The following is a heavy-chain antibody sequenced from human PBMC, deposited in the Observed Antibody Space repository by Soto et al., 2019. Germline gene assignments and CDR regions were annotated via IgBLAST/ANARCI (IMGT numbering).Heavy chain of an antibody. V-gene: IGHV3-33*03. CDR1: GFTFSSYG. Sequence: HPGGSLRVSCAASGFTFSSYGMHWVRQAPGKGLEWVAVIWYDGSNKYYADSVKGRFTISRDNAKNSLFLQLSSLRAEDTAVYYCASGRSPPLEYLLSGYFGPWGQGTPVTVSS. CDR3: ASGRSPPLEYLLSGYFGP. D-gene: IGHD3-3*01. CDR2: IWYDGSNK. J-gene: IGHJ5*02.